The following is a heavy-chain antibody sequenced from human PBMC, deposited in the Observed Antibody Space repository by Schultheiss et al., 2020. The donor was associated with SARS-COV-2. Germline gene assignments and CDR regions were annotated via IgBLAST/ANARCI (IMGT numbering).Heavy chain of an antibody. V-gene: IGHV4-59*01. CDR2: IYYSGST. CDR1: GGSISSYY. CDR3: ARGGRYYDFWSGYSSYYYMDV. Sequence: GSLRLSCTVSGGSISSYYWSWIRQPPGKGLEWIGYIYYSGSTNYNPSLKSRVTISVDTSKNQFSLKLSSVTAADTAVYYCARGGRYYDFWSGYSSYYYMDVWGKGTTVTVSS. J-gene: IGHJ6*03. D-gene: IGHD3-3*01.